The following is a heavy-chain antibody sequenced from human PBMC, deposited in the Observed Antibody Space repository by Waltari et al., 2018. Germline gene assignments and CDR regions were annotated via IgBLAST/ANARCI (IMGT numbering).Heavy chain of an antibody. D-gene: IGHD3-22*01. Sequence: QLQLQESGPGLVKPSETLSLTCSVSGGPISSSSYYWAWIRQPPGKGLEWVGSIYYSGRSYYTPSLKSRATISIDTSSNQFSLQLNSVTAADTAVYYCARSPYDYDTSGYFWGQGILVTVSS. J-gene: IGHJ4*02. CDR2: IYYSGRS. V-gene: IGHV4-39*07. CDR1: GGPISSSSYY. CDR3: ARSPYDYDTSGYF.